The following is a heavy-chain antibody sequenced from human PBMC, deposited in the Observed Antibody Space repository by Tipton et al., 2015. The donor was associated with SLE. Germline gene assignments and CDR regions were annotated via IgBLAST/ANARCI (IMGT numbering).Heavy chain of an antibody. J-gene: IGHJ2*01. V-gene: IGHV4-59*11. Sequence: GLVKPSETLSLNCTVSGGAMNSHYWSWIRQPPGKGLEWIGYIYYSGSTKFKPSLKSRVTISVDTSKNQFSLRLTSVTAADTAVYYCARDLEYSSSGWYFDLWGRGTLVTVSS. CDR2: IYYSGST. CDR1: GGAMNSHY. D-gene: IGHD6-6*01. CDR3: ARDLEYSSSGWYFDL.